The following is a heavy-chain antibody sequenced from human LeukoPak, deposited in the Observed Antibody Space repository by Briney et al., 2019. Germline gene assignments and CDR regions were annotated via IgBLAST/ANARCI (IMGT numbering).Heavy chain of an antibody. CDR1: GGSFSGYY. CDR2: INHSGST. D-gene: IGHD3-10*01. CDR3: ARVRGRYYGLGKHPFDP. V-gene: IGHV4-34*01. Sequence: SETLSLTCAVYGGSFSGYYWSWIRQPPGKGLEWIGEINHSGSTNYNPSLKSRVTISVDTSKNQFSLKLSSVTAADTAVYYCARVRGRYYGLGKHPFDPWGQGTLVTVSS. J-gene: IGHJ5*02.